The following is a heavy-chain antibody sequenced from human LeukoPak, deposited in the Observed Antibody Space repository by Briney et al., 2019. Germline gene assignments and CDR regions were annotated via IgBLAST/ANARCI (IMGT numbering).Heavy chain of an antibody. CDR2: INPNSGGT. D-gene: IGHD1-1*01. V-gene: IGHV1-2*02. Sequence: GPSVKVSCKASGYTFTGYYMHWVRQAPGQGLEWMGWINPNSGGTNYAQKFQGRVTMTRDTSISTAYMELSRLRSDDTAMYYCAGTPTPYYYYMDVWGKGTTVTVSS. CDR3: AGTPTPYYYYMDV. J-gene: IGHJ6*03. CDR1: GYTFTGYY.